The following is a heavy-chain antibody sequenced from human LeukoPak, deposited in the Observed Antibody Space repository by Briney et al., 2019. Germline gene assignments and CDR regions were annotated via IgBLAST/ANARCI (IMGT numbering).Heavy chain of an antibody. CDR2: ISSGAGSTI. CDR1: GFTFSSYG. J-gene: IGHJ1*01. CDR3: ARARAAYFALFQH. Sequence: GGSLRPSCAASGFTFSSYGMHWVRQAPGKGLEWISYISSGAGSTIKYADSVKGRFTISRDNAQNSLFLQMNSLRAEDTAVYFCARARAAYFALFQHWGQGSLVIVSS. D-gene: IGHD3-9*01. V-gene: IGHV3-48*04.